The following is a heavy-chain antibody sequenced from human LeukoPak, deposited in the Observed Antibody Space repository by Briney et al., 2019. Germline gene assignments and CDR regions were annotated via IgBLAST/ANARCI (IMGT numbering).Heavy chain of an antibody. CDR2: ISSGSSAI. CDR1: GFTFTTYS. Sequence: GGSLRLSCEASGFTFTTYSMTWVRQAPGKGLEWVSIISSGSSAIFSADALKGRFTISRDDAKNLLYLDMNSLRAEDTAVYYCARAGGVRNYYGSGISDYWGQGTLATVSS. CDR3: ARAGGVRNYYGSGISDY. D-gene: IGHD3-10*01. V-gene: IGHV3-21*01. J-gene: IGHJ4*02.